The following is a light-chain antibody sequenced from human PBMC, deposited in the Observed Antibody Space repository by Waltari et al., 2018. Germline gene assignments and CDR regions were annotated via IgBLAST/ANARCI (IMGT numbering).Light chain of an antibody. J-gene: IGKJ2*01. Sequence: EIVMTQSPATLSVSPGERVTHSCRASQSVSSSLAWYQQKPGQAPSLLIYGAATRANGIPARFSGSGSGTEFTLTISSLQSEDIAIYYCQQYNNWLYTFGQGTKLEIK. CDR3: QQYNNWLYT. V-gene: IGKV3-15*01. CDR1: QSVSSS. CDR2: GAA.